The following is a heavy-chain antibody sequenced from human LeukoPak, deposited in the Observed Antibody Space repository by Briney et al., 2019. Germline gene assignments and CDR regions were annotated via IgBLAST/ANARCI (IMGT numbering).Heavy chain of an antibody. V-gene: IGHV3-66*01. D-gene: IGHD3-10*01. CDR2: IYSGGST. CDR3: ATGERMVRGDGVDY. Sequence: GGSLRLSCAASGFTVRNNYMSWVSQAPGKGLEWVSVIYSGGSTYYADSVKGRFTISRDNSKNTLYLQMNSLRAEDTAVYFCATGERMVRGDGVDYWGQGTLVTVSS. CDR1: GFTVRNNY. J-gene: IGHJ4*02.